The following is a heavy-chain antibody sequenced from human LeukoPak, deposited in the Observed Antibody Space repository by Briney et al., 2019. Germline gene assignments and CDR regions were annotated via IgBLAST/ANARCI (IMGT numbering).Heavy chain of an antibody. V-gene: IGHV1-8*01. CDR2: MNPNSGNT. CDR1: GYTFTSYD. CDR3: AREPIVGATRYWSDP. J-gene: IGHJ5*02. Sequence: VASVKVSCKASGYTFTSYDINWVRQATGQGLEWMGWMNPNSGNTAYAQKFQGRVTMTRNTSISTAYMELSNLRSEDTAVYYCAREPIVGATRYWSDPWGQGTLVTVSS. D-gene: IGHD1-26*01.